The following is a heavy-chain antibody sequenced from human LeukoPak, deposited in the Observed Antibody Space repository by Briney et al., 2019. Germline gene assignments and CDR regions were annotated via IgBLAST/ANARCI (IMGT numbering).Heavy chain of an antibody. CDR1: GYTFTSYG. Sequence: ASVKVSCKASGYTFTSYGISWVRQAPGQGLEWMGWISAYNGNTNYAQKLQGRVTMTTDTSTSTAYMELRSLRSDDTAVYYCARETCSSTSCYLDYWGQGTLVTVSS. D-gene: IGHD2-2*01. CDR2: ISAYNGNT. V-gene: IGHV1-18*01. CDR3: ARETCSSTSCYLDY. J-gene: IGHJ4*02.